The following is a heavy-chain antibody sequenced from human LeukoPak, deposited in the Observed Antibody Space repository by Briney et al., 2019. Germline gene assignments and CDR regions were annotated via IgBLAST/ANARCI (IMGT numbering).Heavy chain of an antibody. V-gene: IGHV4-4*02. CDR3: AGTSQGDDFWTSWFDP. J-gene: IGHJ5*02. D-gene: IGHD3-3*01. CDR1: GGSISSSNW. CDR2: IYHSGST. Sequence: SETLSLTCAVSGGSISSSNWWSWVRQPPGKGLEWIGEIYHSGSTNYNPSLKSRVTISVDKSKNQFSLRLSSVTAADTAVYYCAGTSQGDDFWTSWFDPWGQGILVTVSS.